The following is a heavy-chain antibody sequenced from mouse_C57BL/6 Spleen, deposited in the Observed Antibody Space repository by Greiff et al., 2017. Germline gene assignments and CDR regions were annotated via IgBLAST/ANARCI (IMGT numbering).Heavy chain of an antibody. J-gene: IGHJ3*01. D-gene: IGHD2-4*01. CDR1: GYAFSSYW. CDR3: ARKGLYDYDWFAY. V-gene: IGHV1-80*01. Sequence: QVQLQQSGAELVKPGASVKISCKASGYAFSSYWMNWVKQRPGKGLEWIGQIYPGDGDTNSNGKFKGKATLTADKSSSTAYMQFSSLTSEDSAVYFCARKGLYDYDWFAYWGQGTLVTVSA. CDR2: IYPGDGDT.